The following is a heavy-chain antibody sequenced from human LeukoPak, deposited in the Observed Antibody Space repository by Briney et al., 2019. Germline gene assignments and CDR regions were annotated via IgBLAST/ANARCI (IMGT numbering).Heavy chain of an antibody. Sequence: PGGSLRLSCAASGFTFSSYSMNWVRQAPGKGLEWVSSISSSSSNIYFADSVKGRFTISRDNAKNSVYLQMNSLRAEDTAVYYCAKDSNWSFDYWGQGTVVTVSS. D-gene: IGHD1-20*01. J-gene: IGHJ4*02. CDR2: ISSSSSNI. CDR1: GFTFSSYS. CDR3: AKDSNWSFDY. V-gene: IGHV3-21*01.